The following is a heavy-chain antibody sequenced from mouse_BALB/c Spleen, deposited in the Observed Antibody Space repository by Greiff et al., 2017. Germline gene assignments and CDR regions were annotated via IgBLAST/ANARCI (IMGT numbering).Heavy chain of an antibody. J-gene: IGHJ2*01. Sequence: EVQLVESGGDLVKPGGSLKLSCAASGFTFSSYGMSWVRQTPDKRLEWVATISSGGSYTYYPDSVKGRFTISRDNAKNTLYLQMSSLKSEDTAMYYCARQTVVVDYWGQGTTLTVSS. CDR1: GFTFSSYG. CDR2: ISSGGSYT. V-gene: IGHV5-6*01. D-gene: IGHD1-1*01. CDR3: ARQTVVVDY.